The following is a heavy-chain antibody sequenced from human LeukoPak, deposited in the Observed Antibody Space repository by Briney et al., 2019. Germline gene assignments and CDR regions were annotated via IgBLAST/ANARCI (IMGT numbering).Heavy chain of an antibody. D-gene: IGHD5-24*01. CDR3: TRDQMNY. CDR1: EFTVSRNY. J-gene: IGHJ4*02. CDR2: IFSEGET. Sequence: GGSLRHSRTASEFTVSRNYMLGVRPALGRGLEWVSLIFSEGETHYADSVKGGFTISSDNSKNTVSLQIKSLRVEDPDMYYCTRDQMNYWGQGTLVTVSS. V-gene: IGHV3-53*01.